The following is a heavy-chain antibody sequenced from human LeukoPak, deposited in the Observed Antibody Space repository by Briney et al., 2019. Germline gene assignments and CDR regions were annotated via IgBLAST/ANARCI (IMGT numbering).Heavy chain of an antibody. Sequence: ASVKVSCKASGDTFTSYDINWVRQATGQGPEWMGWMNPTSGNTGCAPKFQGRVTMTRNTSISTAYLELSSLISDDTAVYYCAARGARSSSLRPLDFWGQGTLVTVSS. CDR2: MNPTSGNT. D-gene: IGHD6-6*01. CDR3: AARGARSSSLRPLDF. V-gene: IGHV1-8*01. J-gene: IGHJ4*02. CDR1: GDTFTSYD.